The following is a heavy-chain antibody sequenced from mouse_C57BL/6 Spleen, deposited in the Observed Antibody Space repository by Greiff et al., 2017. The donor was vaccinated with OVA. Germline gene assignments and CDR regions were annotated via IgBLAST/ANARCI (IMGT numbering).Heavy chain of an antibody. CDR2: IDPSDSET. CDR1: GYTFTSYW. V-gene: IGHV1-52*01. CDR3: ARRDVAWFAY. J-gene: IGHJ3*01. Sequence: QVQLKQPGSELVRPGSSVKLSCKASGYTFTSYWMHWVKQRPIQGLEWIGNIDPSDSETHYNQTFKDKATLTVVKSSSTAYMQLSSLTSEDSAVYYCARRDVAWFAYWGQGTLVTVSA.